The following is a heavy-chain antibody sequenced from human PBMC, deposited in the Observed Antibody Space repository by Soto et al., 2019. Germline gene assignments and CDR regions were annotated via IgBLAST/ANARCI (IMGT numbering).Heavy chain of an antibody. Sequence: SETLSLTCTVSGGSISSYYWSWIRQPPGKGLEWIGYIYYSGSTNYNPSLKSRVTISVDTSKNQFSLKLSSVTAADTAVYYCARGGQWELPIYWGQGTLVTVSS. CDR2: IYYSGST. J-gene: IGHJ4*02. CDR3: ARGGQWELPIY. CDR1: GGSISSYY. D-gene: IGHD1-26*01. V-gene: IGHV4-59*01.